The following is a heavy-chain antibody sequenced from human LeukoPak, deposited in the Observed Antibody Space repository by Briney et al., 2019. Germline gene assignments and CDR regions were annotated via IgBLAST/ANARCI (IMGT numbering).Heavy chain of an antibody. CDR2: IYHSGST. Sequence: SETLSLTCTVSGYSISSGYYWGWIRQPPGKGLKWIGSIYHSGSTYYNPSLKSRVTISVDTSKNQFSLKLSSVTAADTAVYYCARGFPIFGVVTSPNWFDPWGQGTLVTVSS. V-gene: IGHV4-38-2*02. J-gene: IGHJ5*02. D-gene: IGHD3-3*01. CDR1: GYSISSGYY. CDR3: ARGFPIFGVVTSPNWFDP.